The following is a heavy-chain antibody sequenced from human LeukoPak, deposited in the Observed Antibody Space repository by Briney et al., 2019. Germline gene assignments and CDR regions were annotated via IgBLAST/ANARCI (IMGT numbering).Heavy chain of an antibody. CDR2: IYYSGST. CDR3: ARDGLLGAKAFDI. CDR1: GGSISSSSYY. D-gene: IGHD7-27*01. V-gene: IGHV4-39*07. J-gene: IGHJ3*02. Sequence: NPSETLSLTCTVSGGSISSSSYYWGWTRQPPGKGLEWIGSIYYSGSTYYNPSLKSRVTISVDTSKNQFSLKLSSVTAADTAVYYCARDGLLGAKAFDIWGQGTMVTVSS.